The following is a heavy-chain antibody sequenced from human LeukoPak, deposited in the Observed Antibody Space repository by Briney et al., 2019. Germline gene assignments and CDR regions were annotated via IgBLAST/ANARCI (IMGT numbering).Heavy chain of an antibody. J-gene: IGHJ5*02. CDR2: IIPIFGTA. CDR1: GGTFSSYA. V-gene: IGHV1-69*06. D-gene: IGHD2-2*01. Sequence: ASVKVSCKASGGTFSSYAISWVRQAPGQGLEWMGGIIPIFGTANYAQKFQGRVTITADKSTSTAYMKLSSLRSEDTAVYYCAGGYCSSTSCYPWGQGTLVTVSS. CDR3: AGGYCSSTSCYP.